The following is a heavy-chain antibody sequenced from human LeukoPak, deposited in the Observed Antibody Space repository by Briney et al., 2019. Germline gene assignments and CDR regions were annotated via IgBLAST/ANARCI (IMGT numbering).Heavy chain of an antibody. Sequence: GRSLRLSCAASGFTFSSYAMHWVRQAPGKGLEWVAVISYDGSNKYYADSVKGRFTISRDNSKNTLYLQMNSLRAEDTAVYYCARDRARIAVAGTPIFDYWGQGTLGTVSS. J-gene: IGHJ4*02. V-gene: IGHV3-30*04. D-gene: IGHD6-19*01. CDR3: ARDRARIAVAGTPIFDY. CDR2: ISYDGSNK. CDR1: GFTFSSYA.